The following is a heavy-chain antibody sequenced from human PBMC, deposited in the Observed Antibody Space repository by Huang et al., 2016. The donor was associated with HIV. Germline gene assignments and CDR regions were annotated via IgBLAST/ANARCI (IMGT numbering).Heavy chain of an antibody. CDR2: INPLRGGT. D-gene: IGHD1-26*01. J-gene: IGHJ4*02. V-gene: IGHV1-2*02. Sequence: QVQLVQSGAEVKKPGASVKVSCRTSGYTFTDYYVHWVRQAPGQGLQWMGSINPLRGGTNYAQNFQGRLTMNRDTSIRTAYMELSRLKSDDTALYYCARTPSSGSHPDYWGQGTLVTVSS. CDR3: ARTPSSGSHPDY. CDR1: GYTFTDYY.